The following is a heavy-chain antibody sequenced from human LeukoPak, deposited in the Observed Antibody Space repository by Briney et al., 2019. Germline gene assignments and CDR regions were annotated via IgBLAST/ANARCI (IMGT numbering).Heavy chain of an antibody. J-gene: IGHJ4*02. V-gene: IGHV3-30*02. Sequence: PGGSLRLSCAASGFTYSSYGIHWVRQAPAKGLEWVAFILYDGSNKFYADSVKGRFTISKDNSKNTLYLQMNSLRAEDTAVYYCARPYCSGGSCYSGHFDYWGQGTLVTVSS. CDR1: GFTYSSYG. CDR2: ILYDGSNK. CDR3: ARPYCSGGSCYSGHFDY. D-gene: IGHD2-15*01.